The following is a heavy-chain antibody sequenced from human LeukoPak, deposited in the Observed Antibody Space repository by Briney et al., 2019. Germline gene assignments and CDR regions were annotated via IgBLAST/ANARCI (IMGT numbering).Heavy chain of an antibody. V-gene: IGHV1-2*02. D-gene: IGHD3-10*01. CDR2: INPNSGGT. CDR1: GYTFTGYY. CDR3: ASVDGNYYGSGSQIDYHYGMDV. Sequence: ASVKVSCKSSGYTFTGYYMNWVRQAPGQGLEWMGWINPNSGGTNYAQKFHGRVTMTRDTSISTAYMELSRLRSDDTAVYYCASVDGNYYGSGSQIDYHYGMDVWGQGTTVTVSS. J-gene: IGHJ6*02.